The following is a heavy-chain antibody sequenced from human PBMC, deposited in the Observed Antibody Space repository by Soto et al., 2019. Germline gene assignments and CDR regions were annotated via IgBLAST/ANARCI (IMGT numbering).Heavy chain of an antibody. V-gene: IGHV3-74*01. CDR1: GFTFGSYW. CDR3: ARGRPYGMDV. J-gene: IGHJ6*02. Sequence: EVQLVESGGGLVQPGGSLRVSCAASGFTFGSYWMNWVRQAPGKGLVWVSRIDSDGSSTTYADSVKGRFTTSRDNAKNTLYLQMSSLRVEDTAVYYCARGRPYGMDVWAQGTTVTVSS. CDR2: IDSDGSST.